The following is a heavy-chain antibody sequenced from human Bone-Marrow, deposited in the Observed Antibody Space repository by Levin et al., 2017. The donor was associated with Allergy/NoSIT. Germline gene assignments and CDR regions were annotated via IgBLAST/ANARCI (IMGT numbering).Heavy chain of an antibody. V-gene: IGHV3-23*01. Sequence: GESLKISCAASGFTFSSYAMSWVRQAPGKGLEWVSAISGSGGSTYYADSVKGRFTISRDNSKNTLYLQMNSLRAEDTAVYYCAKDKSAGYSPFDYWGQGTLVTVSS. CDR3: AKDKSAGYSPFDY. CDR2: ISGSGGST. J-gene: IGHJ4*02. CDR1: GFTFSSYA. D-gene: IGHD4-11*01.